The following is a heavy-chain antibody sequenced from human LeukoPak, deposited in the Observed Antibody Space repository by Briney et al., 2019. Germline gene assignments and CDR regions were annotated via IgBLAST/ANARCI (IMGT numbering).Heavy chain of an antibody. CDR2: ISYDGSNK. V-gene: IGHV3-30*18. CDR3: AKDRSGYVGSLDY. D-gene: IGHD5-12*01. CDR1: GLTFSSYG. J-gene: IGHJ4*02. Sequence: PGGALRLSCAASGLTFSSYGMHWVRQAPGKGLEWVAVISYDGSNKYYADSVKGRFTISRDNSKNTLYLQMNSLRAEDTVVYYCAKDRSGYVGSLDYWGQGPLVTVSS.